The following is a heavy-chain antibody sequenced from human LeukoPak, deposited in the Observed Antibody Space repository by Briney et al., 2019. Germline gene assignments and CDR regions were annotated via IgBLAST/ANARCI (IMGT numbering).Heavy chain of an antibody. V-gene: IGHV4-39*01. J-gene: IGHJ4*02. CDR2: IYYSGST. CDR3: ARQAAQTYEY. CDR1: GGSIGRSSYY. Sequence: SETLSPTCTVSGGSIGRSSYYWGWIRQPPGKGLEWIGNIYYSGSTNYTPSLMSRVTISLDTSKNQFSLKLSSVTAADMAIYYCARQAAQTYEYWGQGTLVTVSS.